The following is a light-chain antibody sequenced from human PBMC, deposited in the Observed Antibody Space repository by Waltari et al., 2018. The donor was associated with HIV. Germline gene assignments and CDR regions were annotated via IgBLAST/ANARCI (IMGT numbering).Light chain of an antibody. J-gene: IGLJ3*02. CDR3: CSYAGSSTGV. CDR1: SSDVGSYNV. Sequence: QSALTQPASVSGSPGQSITISCTGTSSDVGSYNVVSWYQQQPGNAPKLMIYEVSKRPSGVCNRFSGSKSGNTASLTISGLQAEDEADYYCCSYAGSSTGVFGGGTKLTVL. CDR2: EVS. V-gene: IGLV2-23*02.